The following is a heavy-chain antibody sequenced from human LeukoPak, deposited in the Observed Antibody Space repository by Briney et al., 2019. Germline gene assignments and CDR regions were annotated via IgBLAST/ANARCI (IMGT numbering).Heavy chain of an antibody. V-gene: IGHV3-23*01. Sequence: GGSLRLSCAASGFSFSNYAMSWVRQVPGKGLEWVSAISASGISTYDTDSVKGRFTISRDNSKNTLYLQMNSLRAEDTAVYYCARDETTVTTFSPGDAFDIWGQGTMVTVSS. CDR2: ISASGIST. CDR3: ARDETTVTTFSPGDAFDI. CDR1: GFSFSNYA. D-gene: IGHD4-17*01. J-gene: IGHJ3*02.